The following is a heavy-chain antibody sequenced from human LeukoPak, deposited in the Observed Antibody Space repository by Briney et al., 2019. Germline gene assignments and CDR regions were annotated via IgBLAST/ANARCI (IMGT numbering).Heavy chain of an antibody. CDR1: GYSISSDYY. D-gene: IGHD3-3*01. CDR3: ARVRDYDFWSGYWAYNWFDP. J-gene: IGHJ5*02. V-gene: IGHV4-38-2*02. CDR2: IYHSGST. Sequence: SETLSLTCTVSGYSISSDYYWGWMRQPPGKGLEWIGSIYHSGSTYYNPSLKSRVTISVDTSKNQFSLKLSSVTAADTAVYYCARVRDYDFWSGYWAYNWFDPWGQGTLVTVSS.